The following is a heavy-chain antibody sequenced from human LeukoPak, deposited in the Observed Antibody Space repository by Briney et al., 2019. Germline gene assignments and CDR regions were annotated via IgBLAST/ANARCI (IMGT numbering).Heavy chain of an antibody. Sequence: ASVKVSCKASGYTFTGYYMHWVRQAPGQELEWMGWINPNSGGTNYAQKFQGRVTMTRDMSTSTVYMQLSSLRSGDTAVYYCARDLKGYSDSSGYLPLGYWGQGTLVTVSS. CDR3: ARDLKGYSDSSGYLPLGY. D-gene: IGHD3-22*01. CDR2: INPNSGGT. V-gene: IGHV1-2*02. CDR1: GYTFTGYY. J-gene: IGHJ4*02.